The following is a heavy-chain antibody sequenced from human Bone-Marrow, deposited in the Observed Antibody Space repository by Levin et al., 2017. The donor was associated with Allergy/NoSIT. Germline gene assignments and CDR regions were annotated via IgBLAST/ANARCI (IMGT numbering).Heavy chain of an antibody. J-gene: IGHJ3*02. D-gene: IGHD5-12*01. Sequence: RSQTLSLTCAVYGGSFSGYYWSWIRQPPGKGLEWIGEINHSGSTNYNPSLKSRVTISVDTSKNQFSLKLSSVTAADTAVYYCARGPESPFVYSGYGGDAFDIWGQGTMVTVSS. CDR2: INHSGST. V-gene: IGHV4-34*01. CDR1: GGSFSGYY. CDR3: ARGPESPFVYSGYGGDAFDI.